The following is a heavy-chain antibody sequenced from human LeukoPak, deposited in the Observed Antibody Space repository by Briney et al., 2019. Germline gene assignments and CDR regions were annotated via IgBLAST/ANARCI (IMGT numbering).Heavy chain of an antibody. J-gene: IGHJ3*02. CDR1: GESISSTNW. V-gene: IGHV4-39*07. CDR2: IYYSGST. CDR3: ARTGYCSSTSCFPTYDAFDI. D-gene: IGHD2-2*01. Sequence: SVTLSLTCTVSGESISSTNWWGWIRQPPGKGLEWIGSIYYSGSTYYNPSLKSRVTISVDTSKNQFSLKLSSVTAADTAVYYCARTGYCSSTSCFPTYDAFDIWGQGTMVTVSS.